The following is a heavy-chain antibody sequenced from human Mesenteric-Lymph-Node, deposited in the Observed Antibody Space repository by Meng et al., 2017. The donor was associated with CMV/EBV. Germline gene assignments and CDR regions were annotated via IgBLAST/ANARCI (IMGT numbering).Heavy chain of an antibody. V-gene: IGHV4-39*07. CDR2: IYYSGGT. Sequence: SETLSLTCTVSGGSISGSSYYWGWIRQPPGKGLEWIGNIYYSGGTHYNPSLESRVTISVDTSREQFYLKLSSVTAADTAVYYCARGSIAAAGTFDYYYYGMDVWGQGTTVTVSS. CDR1: GGSISGSSYY. D-gene: IGHD6-13*01. J-gene: IGHJ6*02. CDR3: ARGSIAAAGTFDYYYYGMDV.